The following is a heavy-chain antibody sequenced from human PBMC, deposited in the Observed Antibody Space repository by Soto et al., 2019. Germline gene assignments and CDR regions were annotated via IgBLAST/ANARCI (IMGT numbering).Heavy chain of an antibody. J-gene: IGHJ4*02. V-gene: IGHV1-46*01. CDR3: ARGQNGNTVHHSWPYYFDY. CDR2: INPSGGTT. D-gene: IGHD1-1*01. CDR1: GYTFTSYY. Sequence: QVQLVQSGAEVRRPGASVKVSCKASGYTFTSYYMHWVRQAPGQGLEWMGIINPSGGTTSYAQKFQGRVTMTRETSTSTVYMELSSLRSEDTAVHFCARGQNGNTVHHSWPYYFDYWGQGTLVTVSS.